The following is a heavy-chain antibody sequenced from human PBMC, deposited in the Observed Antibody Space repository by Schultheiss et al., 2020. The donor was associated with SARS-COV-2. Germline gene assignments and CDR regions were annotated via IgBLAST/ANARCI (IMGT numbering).Heavy chain of an antibody. V-gene: IGHV1-18*01. D-gene: IGHD6-13*01. CDR3: AAYSSSWYGNYYYYGMDV. Sequence: ASVKVSCKASGYTFTSYAISWVRQAPGQGLEWMGWISAYNGNTNYAQKLQGRVTMTTDTSTSTAYMELRSLRSDDTAVYYCAAYSSSWYGNYYYYGMDVWGQGTTVTVSS. J-gene: IGHJ6*02. CDR1: GYTFTSYA. CDR2: ISAYNGNT.